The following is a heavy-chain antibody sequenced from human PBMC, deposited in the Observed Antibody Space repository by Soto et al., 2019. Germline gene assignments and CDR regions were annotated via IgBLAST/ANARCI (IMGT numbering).Heavy chain of an antibody. CDR3: ASTVEKWGYVDYYYKDMDV. Sequence: PGESLKISCKGSGYSFTSYWISWVRQMPGKGLEWVGRIDPSDSYTNYSPSFQGHVTISADKSISTAYLQWSSLKASDTAMYYCASTVEKWGYVDYYYKDMDVWGKGTTVTVSS. J-gene: IGHJ6*03. V-gene: IGHV5-10-1*01. CDR1: GYSFTSYW. CDR2: IDPSDSYT. D-gene: IGHD5-12*01.